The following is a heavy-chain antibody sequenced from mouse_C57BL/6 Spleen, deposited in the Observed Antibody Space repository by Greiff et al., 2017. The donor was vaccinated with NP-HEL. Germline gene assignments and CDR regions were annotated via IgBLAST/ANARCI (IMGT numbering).Heavy chain of an antibody. J-gene: IGHJ4*01. V-gene: IGHV5-6*01. D-gene: IGHD1-1*01. CDR3: ARQTTVVADDYAMDY. CDR2: LSSGGSYT. Sequence: EVQRVESGGDLVKPGGSLKLSCAASGFTFSSYGMSWVRQTPDKRLELVATLSSGGSYTYYPDSVKGRFTISRDNAKNTLYLQMSSLKSEDTAMYYCARQTTVVADDYAMDYWGQGTSVTVSS. CDR1: GFTFSSYG.